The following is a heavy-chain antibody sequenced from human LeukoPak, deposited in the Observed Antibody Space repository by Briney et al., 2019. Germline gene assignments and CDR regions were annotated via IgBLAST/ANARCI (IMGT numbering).Heavy chain of an antibody. J-gene: IGHJ4*02. Sequence: PGGSLRLSCAASGFTFSSYWMHWVRQAPGKGLVWVSRINSDGSSTSYADSVKGRFTISRDNAKNTLYLQMNSLGAEDTAVYYCASGYSSGWYYFDYWGQGTLVTVSS. D-gene: IGHD6-19*01. CDR3: ASGYSSGWYYFDY. V-gene: IGHV3-74*01. CDR2: INSDGSST. CDR1: GFTFSSYW.